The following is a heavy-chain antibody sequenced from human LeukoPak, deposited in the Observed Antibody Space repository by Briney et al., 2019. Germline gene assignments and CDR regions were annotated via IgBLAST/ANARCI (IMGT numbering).Heavy chain of an antibody. J-gene: IGHJ6*02. Sequence: GGSLRLSCAASGFTFSSYAMHWVRQAPGKGLEWVAVISYDGSNKYYADSVKGRFTISRDNSKNTLYLQMNSLRAEDTAVYYCARDRYFDWLYYYYGMDVWGQGTTVTVSS. CDR3: ARDRYFDWLYYYYGMDV. V-gene: IGHV3-30*04. D-gene: IGHD3-9*01. CDR1: GFTFSSYA. CDR2: ISYDGSNK.